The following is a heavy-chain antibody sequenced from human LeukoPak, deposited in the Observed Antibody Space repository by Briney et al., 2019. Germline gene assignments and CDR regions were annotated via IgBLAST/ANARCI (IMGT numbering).Heavy chain of an antibody. CDR3: GRAVGASEGVDY. Sequence: GGSLRLSCAASGFTFSSYWMSWIRQAPGKGLEWVANIKQDGSDKYYVDSVKRRFTISSNNAKNSLYLQMNSLRGEVMAVYYCGRAVGASEGVDYWGQETLVSVCS. J-gene: IGHJ4*02. V-gene: IGHV3-7*03. CDR2: IKQDGSDK. D-gene: IGHD1-26*01. CDR1: GFTFSSYW.